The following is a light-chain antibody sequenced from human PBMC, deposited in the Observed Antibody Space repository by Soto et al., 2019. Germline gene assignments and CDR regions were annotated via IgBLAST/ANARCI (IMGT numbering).Light chain of an antibody. CDR3: QQYGSAPPT. V-gene: IGKV3-20*01. CDR2: GAS. Sequence: EIVLTQSPCTLSLSIGDRATLSCRASQSVSSSYLAWYQQKPGQAPRLLIYGASSRATGLPDRFSGSGSGTDFTLTISRLEPEDFAVYYCQQYGSAPPTFGQGTKVDIK. J-gene: IGKJ1*01. CDR1: QSVSSSY.